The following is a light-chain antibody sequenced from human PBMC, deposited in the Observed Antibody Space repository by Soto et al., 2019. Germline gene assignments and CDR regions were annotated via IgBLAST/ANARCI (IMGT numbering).Light chain of an antibody. J-gene: IGLJ2*01. Sequence: QSVLTQPPSLSGAPGQRVTISCTGDISNMGAGYDVHWCQQLPGTAPKLLIYVNINRPSGVPDRFSASRSDSSASLAITGLQAEDEADYYCQSYDSSMSVLFGGGTKVTVL. V-gene: IGLV1-40*01. CDR3: QSYDSSMSVL. CDR1: ISNMGAGYD. CDR2: VNI.